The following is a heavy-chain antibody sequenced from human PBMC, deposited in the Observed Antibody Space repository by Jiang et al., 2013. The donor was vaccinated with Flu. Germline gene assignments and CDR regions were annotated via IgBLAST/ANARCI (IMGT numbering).Heavy chain of an antibody. CDR2: IYPGDSDT. CDR3: ARRGYTPHRDYYMDV. Sequence: KPGESLKISCKGSGYSFTSYWIGWVRQMPGKGLEWMGIIYPGDSDTRYSPSFQGQVTISADKSISTAYLQWSSLKASDTAMYYCARRGYTPHRDYYMDVWGKGTTVTVSS. CDR1: GYSFTSYW. D-gene: IGHD2-2*02. J-gene: IGHJ6*03. V-gene: IGHV5-51*01.